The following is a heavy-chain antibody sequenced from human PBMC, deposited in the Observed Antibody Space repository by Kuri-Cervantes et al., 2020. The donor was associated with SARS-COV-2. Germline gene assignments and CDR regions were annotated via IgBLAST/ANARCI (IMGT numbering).Heavy chain of an antibody. CDR1: GFTFSSYG. J-gene: IGHJ4*02. D-gene: IGHD2-2*01. Sequence: GESLKISCAASGFTFSSYGMHWVRQAPGKGLEWVAVISYDGSNKYYADSVKGRFTISRDNSKNTLYLQMNSLRAEDTAVYYCARAYCSSTSCQLDYWGQGTLVTVSS. CDR3: ARAYCSSTSCQLDY. V-gene: IGHV3-30*03. CDR2: ISYDGSNK.